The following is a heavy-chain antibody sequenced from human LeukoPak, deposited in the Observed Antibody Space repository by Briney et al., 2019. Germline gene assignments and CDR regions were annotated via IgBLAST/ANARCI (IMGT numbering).Heavy chain of an antibody. CDR3: ARDRGRSFPFYF. V-gene: IGHV6-1*01. CDR2: TYYRSKWYN. Sequence: SPTLSLTLAISGDSVSSNSVDWNWIRESPSRGLEWLGRTYYRSKWYNDYAVSVRGRITINPDTSKNQFSLQLNSVTPEDTAVYYCARDRGRSFPFYFWGQGTLVTVSS. J-gene: IGHJ4*02. D-gene: IGHD1-26*01. CDR1: GDSVSSNSVD.